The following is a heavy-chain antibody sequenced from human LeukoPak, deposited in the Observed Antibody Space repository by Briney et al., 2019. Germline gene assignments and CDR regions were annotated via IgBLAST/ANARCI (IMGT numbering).Heavy chain of an antibody. D-gene: IGHD3-9*01. V-gene: IGHV1-3*01. CDR3: ARMYYDILTGYYSGAFDI. Sequence: ASVKVSCKASGYTFTSYAMHWMRQAPGQRLERMGWINAGNGNTKYSQKFQGRVTITRDTSASTAYMELSSLRSEDTAVYYCARMYYDILTGYYSGAFDIWGQGTMVTVSS. J-gene: IGHJ3*02. CDR1: GYTFTSYA. CDR2: INAGNGNT.